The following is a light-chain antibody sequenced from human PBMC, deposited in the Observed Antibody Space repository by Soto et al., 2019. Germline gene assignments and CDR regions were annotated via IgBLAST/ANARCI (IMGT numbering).Light chain of an antibody. CDR3: CSYTTSNTRQIA. V-gene: IGLV2-14*01. CDR2: DVS. J-gene: IGLJ1*01. CDR1: SSDVGGYNY. Sequence: QSVLTQPASVSGSPGRSITISCTGTSSDVGGYNYVSWYQQHPGKAPKFMIYDVSNRPSGVSNRFSGSKSGNTASLTISGLQAEDEADYYCCSYTTSNTRQIAFGTGTKVTVL.